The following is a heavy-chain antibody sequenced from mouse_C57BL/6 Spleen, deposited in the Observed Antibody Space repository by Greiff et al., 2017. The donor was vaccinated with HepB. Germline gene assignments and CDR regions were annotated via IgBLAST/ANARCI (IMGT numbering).Heavy chain of an antibody. CDR3: ARFTTVVAKGYAMDY. CDR2: IYPRDGST. CDR1: GYTFTSYD. J-gene: IGHJ4*01. Sequence: VKLMESGPELVKPGASVKLSCKASGYTFTSYDINWVKQRPGQGLEWIGWIYPRDGSTKYNEKFKGKATLTVDTSSSTAYMELHSLTSEDSAVYFCARFTTVVAKGYAMDYWGQGTSVTVSS. D-gene: IGHD1-1*01. V-gene: IGHV1-85*01.